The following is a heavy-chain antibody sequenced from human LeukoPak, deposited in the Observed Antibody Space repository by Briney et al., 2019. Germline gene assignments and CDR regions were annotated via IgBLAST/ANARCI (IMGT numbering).Heavy chain of an antibody. CDR3: ARDHPYCSSTSCYAGGGYFQH. CDR1: GGTFSSYA. J-gene: IGHJ1*01. D-gene: IGHD2-2*01. Sequence: GASVKVSCKASGGTFSSYAISWVRQAPGQGLEWMGGIIPIFGTANYAQKFQGRVTITADESTSTAYMELSSLRSEDTAVYYCARDHPYCSSTSCYAGGGYFQHWGQGTLVTVSS. CDR2: IIPIFGTA. V-gene: IGHV1-69*01.